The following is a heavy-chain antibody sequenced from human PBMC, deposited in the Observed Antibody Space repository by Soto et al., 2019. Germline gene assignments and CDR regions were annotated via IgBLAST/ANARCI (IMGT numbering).Heavy chain of an antibody. D-gene: IGHD2-15*01. Sequence: PSETLSLTCTVSGGSISSYYWSWIRQPPGKGLEWIGYIYYSGSTNYNPSLKSRVTISVDTSKNQFSLKLSSVTAADTAVYYCARAIYCSGGSCYWHYYYMDVWGKGTTVTVSS. V-gene: IGHV4-59*01. CDR1: GGSISSYY. CDR3: ARAIYCSGGSCYWHYYYMDV. CDR2: IYYSGST. J-gene: IGHJ6*03.